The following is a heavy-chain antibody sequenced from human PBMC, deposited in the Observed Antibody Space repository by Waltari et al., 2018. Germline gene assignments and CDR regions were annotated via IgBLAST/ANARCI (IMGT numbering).Heavy chain of an antibody. D-gene: IGHD6-19*01. CDR2: IKQDGSEK. CDR1: GFTFSSDW. Sequence: EVQLVESGGGLVQPGGSLRLSCAASGFTFSSDWLSWVRQAPGKGLEWVANIKQDGSEKYYVDSVKGRFTISRDNAKNSLYLQMNSLRAEDTAVYYCAREDSSGWYRYYYYYMDVWGKGTTVTISS. V-gene: IGHV3-7*01. CDR3: AREDSSGWYRYYYYYMDV. J-gene: IGHJ6*03.